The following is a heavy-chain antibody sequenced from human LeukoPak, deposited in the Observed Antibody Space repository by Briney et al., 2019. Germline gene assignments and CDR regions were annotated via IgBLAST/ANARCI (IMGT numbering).Heavy chain of an antibody. CDR2: IYSGGST. V-gene: IGHV3-53*01. Sequence: GGSLRLSCAASGFTVSSNYMSWVRQAPGKGLEWVSVIYSGGSTYYADSVKGQFTISRDNSKNTLYLQMNSLRAEDTAVYYCAKDRLPVAGTPVGFDYWGQGTLVTVSS. J-gene: IGHJ4*02. CDR3: AKDRLPVAGTPVGFDY. CDR1: GFTVSSNY. D-gene: IGHD6-19*01.